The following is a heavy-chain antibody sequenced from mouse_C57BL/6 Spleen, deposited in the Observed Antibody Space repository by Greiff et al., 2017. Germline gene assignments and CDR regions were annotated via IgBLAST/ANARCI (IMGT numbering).Heavy chain of an antibody. D-gene: IGHD1-1*01. CDR3: ARATVVATRAMDY. Sequence: VQLQQSGPELVKPGASVKISCKASGYSFTGYYMNWVKQSPEKSLEWIGEINPSTGGTTYNQKFKAKATLTVDKSSNTAYMQLKSLTSEDSAVYYCARATVVATRAMDYWGQGTSVTVSS. V-gene: IGHV1-42*01. J-gene: IGHJ4*01. CDR1: GYSFTGYY. CDR2: INPSTGGT.